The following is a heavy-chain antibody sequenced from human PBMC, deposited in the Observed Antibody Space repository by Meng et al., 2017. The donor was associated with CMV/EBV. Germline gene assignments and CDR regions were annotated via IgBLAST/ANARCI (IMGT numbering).Heavy chain of an antibody. CDR2: INNDGGNT. J-gene: IGHJ4*02. V-gene: IGHV3-74*01. CDR1: GFTFSDYW. D-gene: IGHD4-17*01. Sequence: GESLKIACAASGFTFSDYWMHWVRQAPGKGLVRVSRINNDGGNTVYADSVKGRFTFSRDNAKNTLYLQMNSLRAEDTAVYYCARGLYGPDYWGQGTLVTVSS. CDR3: ARGLYGPDY.